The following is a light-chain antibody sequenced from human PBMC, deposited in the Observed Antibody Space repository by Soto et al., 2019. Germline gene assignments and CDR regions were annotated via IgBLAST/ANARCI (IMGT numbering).Light chain of an antibody. CDR2: DAA. CDR1: QNVGSD. J-gene: IGKJ4*01. V-gene: IGKV3-11*01. CDR3: QQRSDWPLT. Sequence: EIVLTQYPATLSLSPGERATLSCRASQNVGSDLAWYQQKSGQAPRLLIYDAANRATGIPARFSGSGSGTDFTLTISSLEPEDFAVYHCQQRSDWPLTFGGGTKVEIK.